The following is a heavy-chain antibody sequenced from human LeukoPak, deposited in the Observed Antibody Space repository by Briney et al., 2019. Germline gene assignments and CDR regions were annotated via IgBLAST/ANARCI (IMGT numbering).Heavy chain of an antibody. CDR2: ISSSGSTI. CDR3: ARLDSYGYAVDY. CDR1: GFTFSDYY. D-gene: IGHD5-18*01. J-gene: IGHJ4*02. Sequence: PGGSLSLSCAASGFTFSDYYMSWIRQAPGKGLEWVSYISSSGSTIYYADSVKGRFTISRDNAKNSLYLQMNSLRAEDTAVYYCARLDSYGYAVDYWGQGTLVTVSS. V-gene: IGHV3-11*01.